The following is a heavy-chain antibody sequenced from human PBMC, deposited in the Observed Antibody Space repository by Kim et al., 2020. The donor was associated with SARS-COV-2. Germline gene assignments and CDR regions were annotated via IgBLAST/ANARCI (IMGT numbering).Heavy chain of an antibody. CDR3: ATDQKIQLWLNWFDP. CDR1: GYTLTELS. Sequence: ASVKVSCKVSGYTLTELSMHWVRQAPGKGLEWMGGFDPEDGETIYAQKFQGRVTMTEDTSTDTAYMELSSLRSEDTAVYYCATDQKIQLWLNWFDPWGQGTLVTVSS. V-gene: IGHV1-24*01. J-gene: IGHJ5*02. CDR2: FDPEDGET. D-gene: IGHD5-18*01.